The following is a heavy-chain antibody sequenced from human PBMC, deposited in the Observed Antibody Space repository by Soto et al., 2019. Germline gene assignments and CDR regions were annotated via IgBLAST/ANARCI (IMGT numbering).Heavy chain of an antibody. D-gene: IGHD5-12*01. CDR3: SDWRAGGSVNLDH. CDR1: GLSLNNYA. J-gene: IGHJ4*02. Sequence: EVQILESGGDLVQPGGSLRLSCVVSGLSLNNYAIAWVRYAPGKGLECVSTIDVLDGAWYSDSVRGRLAISRDVSRNTVYLQMSSLRVEDTAIYFCSDWRAGGSVNLDHWGPGTRVTVSS. V-gene: IGHV3-23*01. CDR2: IDVLDGA.